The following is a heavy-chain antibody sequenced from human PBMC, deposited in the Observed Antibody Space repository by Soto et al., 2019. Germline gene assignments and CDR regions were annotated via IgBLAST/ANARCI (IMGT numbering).Heavy chain of an antibody. Sequence: QLQLVESGGGVVQPGRSLRLSCAASGSTFSNYIMHWVRQAPGKGLEWVAFISYDGSNKDYAASVEGRFTISRDNSKNTLYLQLSSLRPEDTAVYYCAGGDNYYALGVWGQGTTVTVSS. D-gene: IGHD2-15*01. CDR3: AGGDNYYALGV. CDR1: GSTFSNYI. V-gene: IGHV3-30-3*01. J-gene: IGHJ6*02. CDR2: ISYDGSNK.